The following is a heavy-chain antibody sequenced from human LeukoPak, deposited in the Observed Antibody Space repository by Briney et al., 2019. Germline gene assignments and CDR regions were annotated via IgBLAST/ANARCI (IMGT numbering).Heavy chain of an antibody. CDR3: ATFSGAHHKTFDS. CDR2: ISGSGGTT. D-gene: IGHD1-14*01. J-gene: IGHJ4*02. CDR1: GFTFSSYG. V-gene: IGHV3-23*01. Sequence: GGSLRLSCAASGFTFSSYGMTWVRQAPGKGLEWVSAISGSGGTTYYADSVKGRFTISRDNSKNTLYLQMNSLRAEDTAIYYCATFSGAHHKTFDSWGQGTLVTVSS.